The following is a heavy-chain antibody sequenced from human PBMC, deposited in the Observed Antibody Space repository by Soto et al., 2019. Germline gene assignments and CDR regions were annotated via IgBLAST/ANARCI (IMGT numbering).Heavy chain of an antibody. V-gene: IGHV4-39*01. Sequence: SETLSLTCTVSGGSISSSSYYWGWIRQPPGKGLEWIGSIYYSGSTYYNPSLKSRVTISVDTSKNQFSLKLSSVTAADTAVYYCARPNDILTGYYDYWGQGTLVTVSS. D-gene: IGHD3-9*01. CDR3: ARPNDILTGYYDY. CDR1: GGSISSSSYY. CDR2: IYYSGST. J-gene: IGHJ4*02.